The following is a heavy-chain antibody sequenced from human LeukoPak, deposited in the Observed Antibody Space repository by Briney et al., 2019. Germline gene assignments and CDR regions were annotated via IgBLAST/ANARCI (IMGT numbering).Heavy chain of an antibody. CDR1: GYTFRTYY. D-gene: IGHD4-17*01. J-gene: IGHJ4*02. CDR3: ARETTAPEY. Sequence: GSVKVSCKASGYTFRTYYMHWVRQAPGQGLEWMGLINPSGDGTSYAQKFQGRVTMTRDTSTSTVYMELSSLRSEDTAVYYCARETTAPEYWGQGTLVTVSS. CDR2: INPSGDGT. V-gene: IGHV1-46*01.